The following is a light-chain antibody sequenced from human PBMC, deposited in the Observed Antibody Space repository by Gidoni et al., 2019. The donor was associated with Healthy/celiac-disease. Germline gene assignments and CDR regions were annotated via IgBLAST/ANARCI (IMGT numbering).Light chain of an antibody. V-gene: IGKV3-15*01. CDR1: QSVSSN. CDR3: QQYNNWPWT. Sequence: EIVMTQSPATLSVSPGERATLSCRASQSVSSNFAWYQQKPGQAPRLLIYGASTRATGIPARFSGSGSGTEFTLTISSLQSEDFAVYYCQQYNNWPWTFGQGTKVGIK. J-gene: IGKJ1*01. CDR2: GAS.